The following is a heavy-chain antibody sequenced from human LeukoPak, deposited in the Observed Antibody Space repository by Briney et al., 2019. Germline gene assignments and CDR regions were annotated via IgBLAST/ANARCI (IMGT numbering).Heavy chain of an antibody. CDR1: GYTFTSYY. D-gene: IGHD3-22*01. V-gene: IGHV1-46*01. CDR2: INPSGGST. J-gene: IGHJ4*02. CDR3: ARGVRLVNYYDSSGYFDY. Sequence: GASVKVSCKASGYTFTSYYMHWVRQAPGQGLEWMGIINPSGGSTSYAQKFQGRVTMTRDMSTSTVYMELSSLRSEDTAVYYCARGVRLVNYYDSSGYFDYWGQGTLVTVSS.